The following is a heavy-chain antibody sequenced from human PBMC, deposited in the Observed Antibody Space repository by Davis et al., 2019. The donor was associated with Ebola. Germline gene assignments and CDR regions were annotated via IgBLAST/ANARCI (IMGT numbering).Heavy chain of an antibody. CDR3: ARGGDIVATMGWWDFDY. Sequence: ASVKVSCKASGYTFTSYGISWVRQAPGQGLEWMGWISAYNGNTNYAQKLQGRVTMTTDTSTSTAYMELSSLRSEDTAVYYCARGGDIVATMGWWDFDYWGQGTLVTVSS. CDR2: ISAYNGNT. CDR1: GYTFTSYG. D-gene: IGHD5-12*01. J-gene: IGHJ4*02. V-gene: IGHV1-18*01.